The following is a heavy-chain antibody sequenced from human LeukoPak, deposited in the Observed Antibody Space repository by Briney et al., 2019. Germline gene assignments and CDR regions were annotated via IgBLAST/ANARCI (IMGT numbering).Heavy chain of an antibody. D-gene: IGHD6-19*01. Sequence: SETLSLTCTVSGDSISSSSYYWGWIRQPPGKGLEWIGSIYYSGTTYYNPSLKSRVAISVDTSKNQFSLKLSSVTAADTAVYYCARGVAVGQGDYWGQGTLVTVSS. CDR3: ARGVAVGQGDY. CDR2: IYYSGTT. J-gene: IGHJ4*02. CDR1: GDSISSSSYY. V-gene: IGHV4-39*01.